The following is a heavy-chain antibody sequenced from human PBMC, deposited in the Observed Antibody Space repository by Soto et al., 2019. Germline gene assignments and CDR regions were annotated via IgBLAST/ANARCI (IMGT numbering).Heavy chain of an antibody. D-gene: IGHD1-26*01. J-gene: IGHJ2*01. CDR1: GFTFSSYA. CDR3: ARGSVLYSGTWWYFDL. V-gene: IGHV3-30-3*01. CDR2: ISYDGSNK. Sequence: GGSLRLSCAASGFTFSSYAMHWVRQAPGKGLEWVAVISYDGSNKYYADSVKGRFTISRDNSKNTLYLQMNSLRAEDTAVYYCARGSVLYSGTWWYFDLWGRGTLVTVSS.